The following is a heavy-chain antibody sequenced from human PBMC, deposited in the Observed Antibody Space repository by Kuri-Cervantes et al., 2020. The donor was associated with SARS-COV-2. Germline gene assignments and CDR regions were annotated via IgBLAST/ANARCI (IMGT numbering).Heavy chain of an antibody. CDR1: GGSISSGSYY. J-gene: IGHJ4*02. Sequence: SETLSLTCTVSGGSISSGSYYWSWIRQPAGKGLEWIGRIYTSGSTNYNPSLKSRVTISVDTSKNQFSLKLSSVTAADTAVYYCARVRAKVGGNVDYWGQGTLVTVSS. D-gene: IGHD4-23*01. V-gene: IGHV4-61*02. CDR2: IYTSGST. CDR3: ARVRAKVGGNVDY.